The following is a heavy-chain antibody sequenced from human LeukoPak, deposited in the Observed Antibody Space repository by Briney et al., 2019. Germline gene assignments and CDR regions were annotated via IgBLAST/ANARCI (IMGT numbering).Heavy chain of an antibody. CDR1: GGSISSYY. CDR2: IYYSGST. J-gene: IGHJ4*02. V-gene: IGHV4-59*01. D-gene: IGHD6-13*01. Sequence: SETLSLTCTVSGGSISSYYWSWIRQPPGKGLEWIGYIYYSGSTNYNPSLRSRVTISVDTSKNQFSLRLSSVTAADTAVYYCARVTGYVMEDYFDYWGQGTLVTVSS. CDR3: ARVTGYVMEDYFDY.